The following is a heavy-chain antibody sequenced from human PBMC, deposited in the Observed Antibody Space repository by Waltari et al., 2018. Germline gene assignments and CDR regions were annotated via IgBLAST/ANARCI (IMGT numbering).Heavy chain of an antibody. CDR3: ARLYNTGWYGIDY. Sequence: EVQLVESGGGLVQPGGSLRLSLDASGFTFGRYWMSWVRQAPGKGLEWVANIKQDGSEKYSVDSVKGRFTISRDNAKNSLSLQMNSLRAEDTAVYFCARLYNTGWYGIDYWGQGTLVTVSS. D-gene: IGHD6-19*01. CDR2: IKQDGSEK. J-gene: IGHJ4*02. CDR1: GFTFGRYW. V-gene: IGHV3-7*01.